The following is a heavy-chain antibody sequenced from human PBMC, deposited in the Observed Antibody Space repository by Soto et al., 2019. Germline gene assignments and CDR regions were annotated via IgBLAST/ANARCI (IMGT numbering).Heavy chain of an antibody. D-gene: IGHD2-21*01. CDR3: GGRGGDCGGG. CDR2: IIPITDTA. J-gene: IGHJ4*02. CDR1: GGTFNSYL. V-gene: IGHV1-69*06. Sequence: QVQLVQSGAEVKKPGSSVKVSCKAAGGTFNSYLISWLRQAPGQGLEWMGGIIPITDTADYAQKFQGRGRRTADTPTSTANRERTSLRSTDPVVFYWGGRGGDCGGGGGQGTLVTVSS.